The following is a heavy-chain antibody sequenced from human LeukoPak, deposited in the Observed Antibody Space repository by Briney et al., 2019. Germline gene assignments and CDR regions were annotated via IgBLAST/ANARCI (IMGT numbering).Heavy chain of an antibody. Sequence: ASVKVSCKTSGYTFTTYDINWVRQATGQGLEWMGWMNPNSGNTGYAQKFQGRVTMTRNTSISTAYMELSSLRSEDTAVYYCARGHPHGYSSSYWGQGTLVTVSS. V-gene: IGHV1-8*01. CDR3: ARGHPHGYSSSY. CDR2: MNPNSGNT. D-gene: IGHD6-6*01. CDR1: GYTFTTYD. J-gene: IGHJ4*02.